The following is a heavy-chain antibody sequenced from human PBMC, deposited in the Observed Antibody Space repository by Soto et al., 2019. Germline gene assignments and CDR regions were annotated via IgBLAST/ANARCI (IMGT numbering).Heavy chain of an antibody. Sequence: QVQLVQSGAEVKKPGSSVKVSCKASGGTFSSYAISWVRQAPGQGLEWMGGIIPIFGTANYAQKFQGRVTIPADESTSTAYMELSSLRSEDTAVYYCARGLVIVATIYYYYYGMDVWGQGTTVTVSS. V-gene: IGHV1-69*12. CDR3: ARGLVIVATIYYYYYGMDV. J-gene: IGHJ6*02. D-gene: IGHD5-12*01. CDR2: IIPIFGTA. CDR1: GGTFSSYA.